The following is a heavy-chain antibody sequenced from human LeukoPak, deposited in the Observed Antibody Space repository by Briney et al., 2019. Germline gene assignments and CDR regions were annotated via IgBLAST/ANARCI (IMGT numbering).Heavy chain of an antibody. V-gene: IGHV1-8*02. J-gene: IGHJ4*02. CDR3: ARGGYYYDSSHEFDY. CDR2: MNPNSGNT. Sequence: GASVKVSCKASGYTFTSYGISWVRQAPGQGLEWMGWMNPNSGNTGYAQKFQGRVTMTRNTSISTAYMELSSLRSEDTAVYYCARGGYYYDSSHEFDYWGQGTLVTVSS. D-gene: IGHD3-22*01. CDR1: GYTFTSYG.